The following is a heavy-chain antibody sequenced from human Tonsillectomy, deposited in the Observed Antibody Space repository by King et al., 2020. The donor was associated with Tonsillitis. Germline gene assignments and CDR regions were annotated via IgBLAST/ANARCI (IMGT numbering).Heavy chain of an antibody. CDR3: AKAWYFGVEGDRY. V-gene: IGHV3-23*04. CDR1: GFTFSSYA. J-gene: IGHJ4*02. CDR2: ISGTGFST. D-gene: IGHD3-16*01. Sequence: VQLVESGGGLIQPGGSLRLSCAASGFTFSSYAMNWVRQAPGKGLEWVSTISGTGFSTHYAESVKGRFTISRDNSGSTLYLQMNSLRVEDTAIYYCAKAWYFGVEGDRYWGQGTLVTVSS.